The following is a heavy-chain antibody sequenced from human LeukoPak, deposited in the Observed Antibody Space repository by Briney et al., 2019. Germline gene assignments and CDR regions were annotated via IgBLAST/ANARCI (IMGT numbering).Heavy chain of an antibody. CDR1: GFTFSTYA. V-gene: IGHV3-23*01. D-gene: IGHD2-15*01. J-gene: IGHJ6*04. Sequence: GGSLRLSCAASGFTFSTYAMTWVRQAPGKGLEWVSAISGSGATTYYADSVKGRFTISRDNSKNTLFLQMNSLSAEDTAIYYCAGYCTGGSCFFQYGMDVWGKGTTVTVSS. CDR3: AGYCTGGSCFFQYGMDV. CDR2: ISGSGATT.